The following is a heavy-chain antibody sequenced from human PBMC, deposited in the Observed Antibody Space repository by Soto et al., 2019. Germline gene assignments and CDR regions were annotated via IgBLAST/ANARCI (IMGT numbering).Heavy chain of an antibody. V-gene: IGHV4-4*07. D-gene: IGHD3-3*01. J-gene: IGHJ4*02. CDR1: GGSISNYY. Sequence: SETLSLTCTVSGGSISNYYCNWIRQPAGKGLEWIGRIDTSGSTNDNPSLKSRVTMSVDTSKQEFSLKLSSVTAADTALYYCARGGQDFWSGPFDYWGRGALVTVSS. CDR2: IDTSGST. CDR3: ARGGQDFWSGPFDY.